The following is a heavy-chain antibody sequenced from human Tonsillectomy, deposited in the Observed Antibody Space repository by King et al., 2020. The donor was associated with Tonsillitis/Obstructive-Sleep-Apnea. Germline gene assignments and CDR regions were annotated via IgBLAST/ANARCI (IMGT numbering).Heavy chain of an antibody. CDR1: GGSFSGYY. CDR2: IDHSGST. V-gene: IGHV4-34*01. J-gene: IGHJ4*02. D-gene: IGHD1-7*01. CDR3: ARISGTTVDY. Sequence: VQLQQWGAGLLKPSETLSLTCAVYGGSFSGYYWSWIRQPPGKGLEWIGEIDHSGSTNYNPSLKSRVXISVDTSKNQFXLKLSSVTAADTAVYYFARISGTTVDYWGQXTXVTVSS.